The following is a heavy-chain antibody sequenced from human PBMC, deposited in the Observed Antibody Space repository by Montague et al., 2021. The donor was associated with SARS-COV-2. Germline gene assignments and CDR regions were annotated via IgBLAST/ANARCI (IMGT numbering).Heavy chain of an antibody. CDR3: VVVPLEPRGRGFDY. V-gene: IGHV4-34*01. Sequence: SETLSLTCAVYGGSFSGYYWNWIRQPPGKGLEWIREINHSGSTNYNPSLKSRVTISVDTSKNQFSLKLSSVTAADTAVYYCVVVPLEPRGRGFDYWGQGTLVTVSS. J-gene: IGHJ4*02. CDR1: GGSFSGYY. CDR2: INHSGST. D-gene: IGHD1-1*01.